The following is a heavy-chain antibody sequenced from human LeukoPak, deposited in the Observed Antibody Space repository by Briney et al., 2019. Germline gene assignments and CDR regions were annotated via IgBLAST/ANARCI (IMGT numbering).Heavy chain of an antibody. J-gene: IGHJ6*02. CDR1: GFTVSSSY. CDR2: IYSGGST. V-gene: IGHV3-53*01. Sequence: GGSLRLSCAASGFTVSSSYMSWVRQAPGKGLEWVSVIYSGGSTYYADSVKGRFTISRDNSKNTLYLQMSSLRAEDTAVYYCARDQYDSSGYYYYGMDVWGQGTTVTVSS. CDR3: ARDQYDSSGYYYYGMDV. D-gene: IGHD3-22*01.